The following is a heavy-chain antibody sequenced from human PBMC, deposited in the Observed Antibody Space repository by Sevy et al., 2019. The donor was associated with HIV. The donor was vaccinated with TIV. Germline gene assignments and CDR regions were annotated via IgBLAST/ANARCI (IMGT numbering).Heavy chain of an antibody. CDR2: ISSSGSTI. D-gene: IGHD6-13*01. Sequence: GGSLRLSCAASGFTFSDYYMSWIRQAPGKGLEWVSYISSSGSTIYYADSVKGRFTISRDNAKSSLYLQMNSLRAEDTAVYYCAGEQLTPYFDYWGQGTLVTVSS. CDR1: GFTFSDYY. CDR3: AGEQLTPYFDY. V-gene: IGHV3-11*01. J-gene: IGHJ4*02.